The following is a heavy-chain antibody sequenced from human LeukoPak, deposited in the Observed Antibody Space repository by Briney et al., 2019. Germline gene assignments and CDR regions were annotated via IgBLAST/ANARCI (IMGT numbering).Heavy chain of an antibody. CDR1: GFPFTSYS. Sequence: PGGSLRLSCAASGFPFTSYSMHWVRQAPGKGLEWVAIIFYDGSKELYADSVRGRFTISRDTSQNTLFLEMNSLRAEDTAVYYCARDAVHCTTTSCYPLFIFQSWGQGTQVTVSS. CDR3: ARDAVHCTTTSCYPLFIFQS. J-gene: IGHJ5*02. V-gene: IGHV3-30*04. D-gene: IGHD2-2*01. CDR2: IFYDGSKE.